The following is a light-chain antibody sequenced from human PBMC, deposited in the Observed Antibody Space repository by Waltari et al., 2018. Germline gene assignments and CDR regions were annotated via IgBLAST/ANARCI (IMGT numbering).Light chain of an antibody. CDR3: HQYYSTPRT. CDR1: QSLLYSPNNKNH. Sequence: DIVMTQSPASLAVSLGERVTIKCRSSQSLLYSPNNKNHLAWYQQKPGQPPKLLVYWASTRELEVPDRCRGSGSGTDFTLTISSLRAEDVAVYFCHQYYSTPRTFGQGTKVEIK. J-gene: IGKJ1*01. V-gene: IGKV4-1*01. CDR2: WAS.